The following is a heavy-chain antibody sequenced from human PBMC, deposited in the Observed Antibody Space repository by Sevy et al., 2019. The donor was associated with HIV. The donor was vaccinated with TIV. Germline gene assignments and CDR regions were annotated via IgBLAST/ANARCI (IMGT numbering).Heavy chain of an antibody. D-gene: IGHD6-13*01. CDR3: ATDRRYSGSWYPYGMDV. J-gene: IGHJ6*02. CDR2: FDPEDGET. CDR1: GYTLTELS. V-gene: IGHV1-24*01. Sequence: ASVKVSCKVSGYTLTELSMHWVRQAPGKGLEWMGGFDPEDGETIYAQKFQGRVTMTEDTSTDTAYMEVSSLRYEDTAVYYCATDRRYSGSWYPYGMDVWGQGTTVTVSS.